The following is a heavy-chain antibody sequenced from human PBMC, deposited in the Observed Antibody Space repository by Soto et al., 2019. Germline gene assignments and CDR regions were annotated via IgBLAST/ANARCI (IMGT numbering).Heavy chain of an antibody. CDR1: GFTFSSYA. Sequence: GGSLRLSCAASGFTFSSYAMSWVRQAPGKGLEWASAISGSGSSTYYADSVKGRFTISRDNSKNTLYLQMNSLRAEDTAVYHCAKDGGYSSSWANFDCWGQGTLVTVSS. CDR2: ISGSGSST. D-gene: IGHD6-13*01. J-gene: IGHJ4*02. CDR3: AKDGGYSSSWANFDC. V-gene: IGHV3-23*01.